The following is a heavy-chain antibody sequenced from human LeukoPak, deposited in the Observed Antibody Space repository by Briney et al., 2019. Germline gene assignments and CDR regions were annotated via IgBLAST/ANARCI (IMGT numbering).Heavy chain of an antibody. CDR3: AKVTYDFGFDY. V-gene: IGHV3-9*03. CDR1: GFTFDDYA. D-gene: IGHD3-3*01. J-gene: IGHJ4*02. Sequence: GRSLRLSCAASGFTFDDYAMHWVRQAPGKGLEWVSGISWNSGSIGYADSVKGRFTISRDNAKNSLYLQMNGLRAEDMALYYCAKVTYDFGFDYWGQGTLVTVSS. CDR2: ISWNSGSI.